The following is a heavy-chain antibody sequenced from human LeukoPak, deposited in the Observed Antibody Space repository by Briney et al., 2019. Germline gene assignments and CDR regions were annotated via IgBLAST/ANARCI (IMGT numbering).Heavy chain of an antibody. D-gene: IGHD5-12*01. CDR3: AKEREVATMGLYFDY. V-gene: IGHV3-23*01. Sequence: GGSLRLSCAASGFTFVNSAMGWVRQAPGKGLEWVSSITGGGDTYYADSVRGRFTISRDNSKNTLYLQMNSLRAEDTAVYYCAKEREVATMGLYFDYWGQGTLVTVSS. CDR1: GFTFVNSA. CDR2: ITGGGDT. J-gene: IGHJ4*02.